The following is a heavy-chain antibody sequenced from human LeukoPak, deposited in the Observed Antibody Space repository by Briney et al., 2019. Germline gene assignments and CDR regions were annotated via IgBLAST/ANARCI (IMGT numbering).Heavy chain of an antibody. V-gene: IGHV3-66*01. D-gene: IGHD5-18*01. CDR3: ARGYNYGFDY. CDR2: IYSGGNT. J-gene: IGHJ4*02. CDR1: GFTVSSNY. Sequence: GGSLRLSCAASGFTVSSNYMNWVRQAPGKGLEWVSVIYSGGNTYYTDSVKGRFTISRDNSRNTLYLQMNSLRAEDTAVYYCARGYNYGFDYWGQGTLVTVSS.